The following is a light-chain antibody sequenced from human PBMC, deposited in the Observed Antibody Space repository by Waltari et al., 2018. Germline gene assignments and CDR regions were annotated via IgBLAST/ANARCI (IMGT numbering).Light chain of an antibody. Sequence: EIVWTQSPGTRCLSLRERATVSCRASQSVSRALAWYQQKPGQAPRLLIYGASTRATGIPDRFSGSGSGTAFSLTISRLEPDDFAVYYCQHYLKLPVPFGQGPTVEI. CDR3: QHYLKLPVP. CDR2: GAS. V-gene: IGKV3-20*01. J-gene: IGKJ1*01. CDR1: QSVSRA.